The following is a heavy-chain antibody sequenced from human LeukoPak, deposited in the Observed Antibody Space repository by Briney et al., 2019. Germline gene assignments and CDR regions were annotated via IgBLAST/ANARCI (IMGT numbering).Heavy chain of an antibody. CDR3: AIDRSSGWYEQNDY. CDR1: GYTFTSYG. V-gene: IGHV1-18*01. Sequence: ASVKVSCKASGYTFTSYGISWVRQAPGQGLEWMGWISAYDGNTNYAQKLQGRVTMTTDTSTSTAYMELRSLRSDDTAVYYCAIDRSSGWYEQNDYWGQGTLVTVSS. J-gene: IGHJ4*02. CDR2: ISAYDGNT. D-gene: IGHD6-19*01.